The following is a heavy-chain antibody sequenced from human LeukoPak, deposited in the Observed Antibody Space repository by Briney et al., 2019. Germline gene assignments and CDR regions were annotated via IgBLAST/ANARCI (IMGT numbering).Heavy chain of an antibody. CDR3: ARDASSSPRGRFDP. J-gene: IGHJ5*02. CDR2: IYYSGST. Sequence: SETLSLTCTVSGGSISSSSYYWGWIRQPPGKGLEWIGSIYYSGSTYYNPSLKSRVTISVDTSKNQFSLKLTSVTATDTAVYYCARDASSSPRGRFDPWGQGTLVTVSS. V-gene: IGHV4-39*02. D-gene: IGHD2-2*01. CDR1: GGSISSSSYY.